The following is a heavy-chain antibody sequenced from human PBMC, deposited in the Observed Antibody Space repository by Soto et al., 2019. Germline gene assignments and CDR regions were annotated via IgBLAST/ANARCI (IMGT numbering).Heavy chain of an antibody. Sequence: PSETLSLTCTVSGGSISSFCWSWIRQRAGKGLEWIGRIYTRGSTNYNPSLKSRVTMSLDTSKNQVSLKLSSVTDADTAVYFCAGDQGYYYYGMDIWGQGTLVTVSS. J-gene: IGHJ6*02. CDR1: GGSISSFC. CDR3: AGDQGYYYYGMDI. V-gene: IGHV4-4*07. CDR2: IYTRGST.